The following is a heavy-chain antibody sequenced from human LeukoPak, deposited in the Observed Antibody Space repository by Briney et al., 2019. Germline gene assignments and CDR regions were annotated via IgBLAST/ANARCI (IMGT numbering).Heavy chain of an antibody. J-gene: IGHJ4*02. CDR3: ARDFAYYDFWSGNIPGETLGY. CDR2: IYTNGST. V-gene: IGHV4-61*02. CDR1: GGSISSGSYY. Sequence: SETLSLTCTVSGGSISSGSYYWSWIRQPAGKGLEWIGRIYTNGSTNYNPSLKSRVTISVDTSKNQFSLKLSSVTAADTAVYYCARDFAYYDFWSGNIPGETLGYWGQGTLVTVSP. D-gene: IGHD3-3*01.